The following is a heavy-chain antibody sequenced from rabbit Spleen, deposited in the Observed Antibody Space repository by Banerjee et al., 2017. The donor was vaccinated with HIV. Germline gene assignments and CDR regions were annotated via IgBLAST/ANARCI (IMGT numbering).Heavy chain of an antibody. D-gene: IGHD4-1*01. Sequence: QEQLEESGGDLVKPEGSLTLTCTASGFSFDSDYVMCWVRQAPGKGLEWIACINTATGKDVYASWAKGRFTISTTSSTTVTLHMTSLTAADTATYLCARDLVGVIGWNFGLWGPGTLVTVS. V-gene: IGHV1S45*01. CDR3: ARDLVGVIGWNFGL. CDR1: GFSFDSDYV. J-gene: IGHJ4*01. CDR2: INTATGKD.